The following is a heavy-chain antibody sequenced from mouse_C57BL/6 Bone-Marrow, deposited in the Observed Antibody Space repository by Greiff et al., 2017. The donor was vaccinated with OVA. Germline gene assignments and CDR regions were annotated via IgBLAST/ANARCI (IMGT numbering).Heavy chain of an antibody. CDR1: GFNIKNTY. J-gene: IGHJ4*01. D-gene: IGHD1-1*01. Sequence: VQLQQSVAELVRPGASVNLCFTSSGFNIKNTYMHWVKQRPEQGLEWIGRIDPANDNTKYAPKFQGKATMTADTSSNTAYLQLSSLSSEDTAVYCCARGNFGSSFYAMDYWGQGTSVTVSS. V-gene: IGHV14-3*01. CDR3: ARGNFGSSFYAMDY. CDR2: IDPANDNT.